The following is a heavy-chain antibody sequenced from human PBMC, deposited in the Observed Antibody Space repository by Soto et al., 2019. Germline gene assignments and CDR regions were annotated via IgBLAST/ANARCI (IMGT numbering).Heavy chain of an antibody. D-gene: IGHD6-19*01. J-gene: IGHJ4*02. CDR3: AWGGGFGSGWYGVRY. CDR1: GGSISSSDW. CDR2: ISQSGST. Sequence: QVQLQESGPGLVKPSGTLSLTCSVSGGSISSSDWWSWVRQPPGKGLEWVGEISQSGSTHYNSSLKRSVLLSVGQSQPPLSRYGIFLSPGVTGVYSCAWGGGFGSGWYGVRYWGQGTLVTVSS. V-gene: IGHV4-4*02.